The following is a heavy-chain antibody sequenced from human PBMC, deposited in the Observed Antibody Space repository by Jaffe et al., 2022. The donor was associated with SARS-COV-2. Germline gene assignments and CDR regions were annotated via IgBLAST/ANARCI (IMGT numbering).Heavy chain of an antibody. CDR3: STGRDYGDYELRFRYGMDV. D-gene: IGHD4-17*01. CDR2: FDPEDDET. CDR1: KYTLTELP. J-gene: IGHJ6*02. V-gene: IGHV1-24*01. Sequence: QVQLVQSGAEVKKPGGSVKVSCKVSKYTLTELPIHWVRQTPGKGLEWMGGFDPEDDETIYAQKFQGRLTMTEDTSTDTAYMELTSLTSEDTAVYYCSTGRDYGDYELRFRYGMDVWGQGTTVTVSS.